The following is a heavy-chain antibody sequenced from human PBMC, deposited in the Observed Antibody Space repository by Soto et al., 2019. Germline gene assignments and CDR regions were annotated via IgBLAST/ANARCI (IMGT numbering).Heavy chain of an antibody. J-gene: IGHJ6*03. D-gene: IGHD2-2*01. V-gene: IGHV3-23*01. CDR3: AKDGIVVVPAEPYQRYYYYYYMDV. CDR1: GFTFSSYA. Sequence: GGSLRLSCAASGFTFSSYAMSWVRQAPGKGLEWVSAISGSGGSTYYADSVKGRFTISRDNSKNTLYLQMNSLGAEDTAVYYCAKDGIVVVPAEPYQRYYYYYYMDVWGKGTTVTVSS. CDR2: ISGSGGST.